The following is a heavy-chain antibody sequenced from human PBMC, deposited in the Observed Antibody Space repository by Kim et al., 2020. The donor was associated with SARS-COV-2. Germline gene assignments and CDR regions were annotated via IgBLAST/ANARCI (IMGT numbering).Heavy chain of an antibody. CDR3: ASVGNYDSSGYVDY. CDR1: GFTFSSYS. Sequence: GGSLRLSCAASGFTFSSYSMNWVRQAPGKGLEWVSSISSSSSYIYYADSVKGRFTISRDNAKNSLYLQMNSLRAEDTAVYYCASVGNYDSSGYVDYWGQGTQDTVSS. D-gene: IGHD3-22*01. J-gene: IGHJ4*02. CDR2: ISSSSSYI. V-gene: IGHV3-21*01.